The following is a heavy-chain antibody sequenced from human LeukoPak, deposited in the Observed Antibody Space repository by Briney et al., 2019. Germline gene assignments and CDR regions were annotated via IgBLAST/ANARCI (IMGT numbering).Heavy chain of an antibody. CDR3: ARASGYCSSTSCPPDS. D-gene: IGHD2-2*01. Sequence: AGGSLRLSCAASGFTLDEHAMHWVRQAPGKGLEWVSAISRNSGSVGYADSVKGRFTISRDNAKKTLYLQMSSLRAEDTGFYYCARASGYCSSTSCPPDSWGQGTLVTVSS. CDR1: GFTLDEHA. V-gene: IGHV3-9*01. J-gene: IGHJ4*02. CDR2: ISRNSGSV.